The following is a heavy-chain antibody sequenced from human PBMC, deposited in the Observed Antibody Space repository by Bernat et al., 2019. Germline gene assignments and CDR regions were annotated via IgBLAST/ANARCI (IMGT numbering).Heavy chain of an antibody. Sequence: QVQLQESGPGLVRPSETLSLTCTVSGGSMTEYYWAWIRQPPGMGLQWVGYVFYTGFTGFNPSVGDRVGVSIDRSRNQFSLKLNSVTAADTAPYYCARAPNDDYGSGSLHYFDSWGQGVHVTVSS. CDR2: VFYTGFT. D-gene: IGHD3-10*01. V-gene: IGHV4-59*01. CDR1: GGSMTEYY. J-gene: IGHJ4*02. CDR3: ARAPNDDYGSGSLHYFDS.